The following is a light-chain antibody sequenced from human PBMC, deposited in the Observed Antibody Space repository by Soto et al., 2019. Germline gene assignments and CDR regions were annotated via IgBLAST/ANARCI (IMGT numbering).Light chain of an antibody. V-gene: IGLV2-14*01. CDR1: RSDVGGYNS. J-gene: IGLJ3*02. CDR3: SSFTTTNTWV. Sequence: QSVLTQPASVSGSPGQSITISCTGTRSDVGGYNSVCWHQQHPGKAPKLIIYEVSNRPSGISDHFSASKSGNTASLTISGLQADDEADYYCSSFTTTNTWVFGGGTKLTVL. CDR2: EVS.